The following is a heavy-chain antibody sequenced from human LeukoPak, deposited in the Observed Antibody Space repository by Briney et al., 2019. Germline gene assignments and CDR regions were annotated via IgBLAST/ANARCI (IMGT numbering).Heavy chain of an antibody. J-gene: IGHJ4*02. CDR3: AKVRYGAYEYYFDY. CDR2: LSGAGLRT. Sequence: GGSLRLSCAASGFTFKSFAMTWVRQAPGKGLEWVSSLSGAGLRTYYADSVKGRFTISRDNSKNTLYLHMNSLTGDDTAVYYCAKVRYGAYEYYFDYWGQGTLVTVSS. CDR1: GFTFKSFA. V-gene: IGHV3-23*01. D-gene: IGHD5-12*01.